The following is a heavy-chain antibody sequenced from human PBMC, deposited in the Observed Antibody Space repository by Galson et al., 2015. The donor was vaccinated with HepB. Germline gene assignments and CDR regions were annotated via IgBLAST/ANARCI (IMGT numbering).Heavy chain of an antibody. J-gene: IGHJ6*02. CDR2: ISSSGSTI. V-gene: IGHV3-11*01. CDR1: GFTFSDYY. CDR3: ARGGWATDYYYYGMDV. D-gene: IGHD6-19*01. Sequence: SLRLSCAASGFTFSDYYMSWIRQAPGKGLEWVSCISSSGSTIYYADSVKGRFTISRDNAKNSLYLQMNSLRAEDAAVYYCARGGWATDYYYYGMDVWGQGTTVTVSS.